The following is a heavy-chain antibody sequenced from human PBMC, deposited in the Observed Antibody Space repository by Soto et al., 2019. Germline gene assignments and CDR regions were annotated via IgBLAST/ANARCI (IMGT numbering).Heavy chain of an antibody. CDR3: GRDLGVGATFDYCYCGMDV. CDR2: INPSGGST. V-gene: IGHV1-46*01. Sequence: QVQLVQSGAEVKKPGASVKVSCKASGYTFTSYYMHWVRQAPGQGLEWMGIINPSGGSTSYAQKFQGRVTMTRDTSTSTVYMELSSLRSEDTAVYYCGRDLGVGATFDYCYCGMDVWGQGTTVTVSS. D-gene: IGHD1-26*01. J-gene: IGHJ6*02. CDR1: GYTFTSYY.